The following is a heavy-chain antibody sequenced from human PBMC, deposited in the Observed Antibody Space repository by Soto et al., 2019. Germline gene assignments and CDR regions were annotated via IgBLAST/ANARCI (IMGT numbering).Heavy chain of an antibody. CDR1: GGSISSGDYY. Sequence: QVQLQESGPGLVKPSQTLSLTCTVSGGSISSGDYYWSWIRQPPGKSLEWIGYIHYSGGTYYNPSLMSRVTISIDTSKNQFSLKLSSVTAADTAVYYCAREESSRSYDSYYYYGMDVWGQGTTVTVSS. D-gene: IGHD3-10*01. CDR2: IHYSGGT. V-gene: IGHV4-30-4*01. J-gene: IGHJ6*02. CDR3: AREESSRSYDSYYYYGMDV.